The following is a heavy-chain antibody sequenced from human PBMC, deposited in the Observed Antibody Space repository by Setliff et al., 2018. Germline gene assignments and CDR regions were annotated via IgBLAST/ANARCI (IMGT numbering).Heavy chain of an antibody. V-gene: IGHV3-7*01. CDR2: IEPDGNKK. D-gene: IGHD3-10*01. CDR3: WGSRGY. CDR1: GFTFSDYY. J-gene: IGHJ4*02. Sequence: GGSLRLSCAASGFTFSDYYMSWIRQAPGKGLEWVATIEPDGNKKFYLDSVKGRFTISRDNAKNSLSLQMNSLRAEDTAVYYCWGSRGYWGQGTLVTVSS.